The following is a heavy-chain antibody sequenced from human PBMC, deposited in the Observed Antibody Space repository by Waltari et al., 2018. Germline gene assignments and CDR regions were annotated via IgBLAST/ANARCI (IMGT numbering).Heavy chain of an antibody. Sequence: EAHLVDSGGRETRPGGSLSTFCLAFGFDFSFPGMSWVRQGPGKGLEWVASMSYNGGNTYYAESVEGRFSISRSNAESSLFLQMNSLRPEDTALYFCAKEGGYSYYNNYFDSWGQGTRVTVSS. CDR2: MSYNGGNT. D-gene: IGHD3-10*01. J-gene: IGHJ5*01. V-gene: IGHV3-20*04. CDR3: AKEGGYSYYNNYFDS. CDR1: GFDFSFPG.